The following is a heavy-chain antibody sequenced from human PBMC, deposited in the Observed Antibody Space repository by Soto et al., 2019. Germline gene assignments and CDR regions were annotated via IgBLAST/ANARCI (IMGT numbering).Heavy chain of an antibody. Sequence: EVQLVESGGGLVKPGGSLRLSCAASGFSFSKAWMSWVRQAPGKGLEWVGRIKSKTDGGTTDYAAPVKGRFTISRDDSKNTLYLQMNSLKTEDTAVYYCTTDPRTVTAPFLDYWGQGTLVTVSS. CDR2: IKSKTDGGTT. J-gene: IGHJ4*02. CDR1: GFSFSKAW. D-gene: IGHD2-15*01. CDR3: TTDPRTVTAPFLDY. V-gene: IGHV3-15*01.